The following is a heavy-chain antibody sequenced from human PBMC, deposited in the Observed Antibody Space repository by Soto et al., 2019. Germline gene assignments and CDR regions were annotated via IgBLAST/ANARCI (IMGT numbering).Heavy chain of an antibody. V-gene: IGHV3-30-3*01. Sequence: GGSLRLSCAASGFTFSSYAMHWVRQAPGKGLEWVAVISYDGSNKYYADSVKGRFTISRDNSKNTLYLQMNSLRAEDTAVYYCAREVATIRDYFDYSGQGTLVTVSS. D-gene: IGHD5-12*01. CDR2: ISYDGSNK. CDR1: GFTFSSYA. CDR3: AREVATIRDYFDY. J-gene: IGHJ4*02.